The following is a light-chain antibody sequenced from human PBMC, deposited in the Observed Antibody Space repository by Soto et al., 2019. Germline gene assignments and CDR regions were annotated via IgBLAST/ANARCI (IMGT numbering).Light chain of an antibody. CDR2: DTS. V-gene: IGKV3-11*01. CDR1: QSVGSN. Sequence: NVLTQSPGTLSLSPWEGATLSCRASQSVGSNLAWYQQKPGQPPRLLIYDTSNRATGIPARFSGSGSGTDFTLTISGLEPADLGVYYCQQRHNWPITFGQGTRLEIK. CDR3: QQRHNWPIT. J-gene: IGKJ5*01.